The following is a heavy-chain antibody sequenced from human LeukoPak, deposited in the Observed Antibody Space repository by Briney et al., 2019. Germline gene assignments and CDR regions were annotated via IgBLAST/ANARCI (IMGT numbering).Heavy chain of an antibody. CDR1: GGSFSGYY. J-gene: IGHJ4*02. V-gene: IGHV4-34*01. D-gene: IGHD6-6*01. Sequence: SETLSLTCAVYGGSFSGYYWSWIRQPPGKGLEWIGEINRSGSTNYNPSLKSRVTISVDTSKNQFPLKLSSVTAADTAVYYCARVSSSSLFDYWGQGTLVTVSS. CDR3: ARVSSSSLFDY. CDR2: INRSGST.